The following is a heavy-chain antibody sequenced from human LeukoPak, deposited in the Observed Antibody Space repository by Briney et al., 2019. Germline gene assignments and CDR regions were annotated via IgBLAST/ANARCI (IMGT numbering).Heavy chain of an antibody. CDR3: ARDLGRDGYNYYS. CDR2: INPNSGGT. V-gene: IGHV1-2*06. D-gene: IGHD5-24*01. J-gene: IGHJ4*02. CDR1: GYTFTGYY. Sequence: GASVKVSCKASGYTFTGYYMHWVRQAPGQGLEWMGRINPNSGGTNYAQKFQGRVTMTRDTSINTAYTEVSRLRSDDTAIYYCARDLGRDGYNYYSWGQGTLVTVSS.